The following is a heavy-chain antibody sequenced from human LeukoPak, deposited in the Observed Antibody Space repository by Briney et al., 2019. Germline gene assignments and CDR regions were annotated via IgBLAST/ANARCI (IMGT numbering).Heavy chain of an antibody. CDR3: ARPNITSYYDSRGYDAFDV. Sequence: GESLKISCKGSGYSFTSYWIAWVRQMPGKGLEWMGIIYPDDSDTRYSPSFQGQVTISADKSVRTAYLQWSSLKASDTAMYYCARPNITSYYDSRGYDAFDVWGQGTMVTVSS. CDR2: IYPDDSDT. J-gene: IGHJ3*01. CDR1: GYSFTSYW. D-gene: IGHD3-22*01. V-gene: IGHV5-51*01.